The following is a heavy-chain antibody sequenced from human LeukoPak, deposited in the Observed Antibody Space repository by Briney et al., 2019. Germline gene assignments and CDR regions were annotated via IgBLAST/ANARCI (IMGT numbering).Heavy chain of an antibody. V-gene: IGHV1-69*05. CDR3: ASSGRGFSGYDSGFDY. J-gene: IGHJ4*02. Sequence: SVKVSCKASGGTFSSYAISWVRQAPGQGLEWMGGIIPIFGTANYAQKFQGRVTITTDESTSTAYMELSSLRSEDTAVYYCASSGRGFSGYDSGFDYWGQGTLVTVSS. CDR2: IIPIFGTA. CDR1: GGTFSSYA. D-gene: IGHD5-12*01.